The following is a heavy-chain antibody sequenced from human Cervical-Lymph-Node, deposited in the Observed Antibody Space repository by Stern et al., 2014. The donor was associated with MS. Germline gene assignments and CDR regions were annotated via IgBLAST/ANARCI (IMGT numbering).Heavy chain of an antibody. V-gene: IGHV4-31*03. CDR1: GDSVRGGAYY. CDR3: ARMGVYCSGGLCYSVDS. J-gene: IGHJ4*02. Sequence: VQLVESGPGLVKPSQTLSLTCPVSGDSVRGGAYYWTWIRQHPGQGLEWIGYIHYRGSTSYNPSLKSRVTISLHTSKNQFSLKLSSVTAADTAAYYCARMGVYCSGGLCYSVDSWGQGILVIVSS. D-gene: IGHD2-15*01. CDR2: IHYRGST.